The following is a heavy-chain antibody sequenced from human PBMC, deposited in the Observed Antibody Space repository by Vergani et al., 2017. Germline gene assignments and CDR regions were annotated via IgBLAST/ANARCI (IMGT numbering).Heavy chain of an antibody. J-gene: IGHJ3*02. V-gene: IGHV4-59*08. CDR2: IYYSGST. D-gene: IGHD6-13*01. Sequence: QVQLQESGPGLVKPSETLSLTCTVSGCSISSYYWSWIRQPPGKGLEWIGYIYYSGSTNYNPSLKSRVTISVDTSKNQFSLTLSSVTAADTAVYYCARLPRPSIAAAGILPYAFDIWGQGTMVTVSS. CDR3: ARLPRPSIAAAGILPYAFDI. CDR1: GCSISSYY.